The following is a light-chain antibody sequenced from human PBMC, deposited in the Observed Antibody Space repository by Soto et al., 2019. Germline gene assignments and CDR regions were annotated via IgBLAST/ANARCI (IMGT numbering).Light chain of an antibody. CDR2: DTS. J-gene: IGKJ4*01. CDR3: QHYVTWPLT. CDR1: QSVSSY. V-gene: IGKV3-15*01. Sequence: EVVLTQSPATLSLSPGERATLSCRASQSVSSYLAWYQQKPGQTPRLLIYDTSIRATGVPARFSGSRSGAEFTLTISSLQSEDFAVYYCQHYVTWPLTFGGGTKV.